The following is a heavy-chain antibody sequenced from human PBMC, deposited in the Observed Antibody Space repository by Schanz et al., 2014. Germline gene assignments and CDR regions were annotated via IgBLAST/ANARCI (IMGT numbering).Heavy chain of an antibody. J-gene: IGHJ6*02. V-gene: IGHV3-21*01. CDR2: LRSSGLYT. CDR1: GFIFRSYT. Sequence: EVQLVESGGGLVKPGGSLRLSCTASGFIFRSYTMNWVRQAPGKGLEWVSSLRSSGLYTFYADLAGGRFTISRDDAKNSLFLEMNNLRTEDTAVYFCARDIKKQLVDSKDYYYGMDVWGQGTTVTVSS. D-gene: IGHD6-13*01. CDR3: ARDIKKQLVDSKDYYYGMDV.